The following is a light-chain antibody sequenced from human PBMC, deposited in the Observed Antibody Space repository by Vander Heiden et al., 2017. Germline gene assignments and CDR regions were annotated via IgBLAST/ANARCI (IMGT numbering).Light chain of an antibody. CDR2: ASS. J-gene: IGKJ4*01. CDR3: QRCDTTPRT. Sequence: EIQRANSPSSPSASVGDSVTITCRANQSISSYLNWYQQKPGKAPKLLIYASSSLHSGVPSRFSRRASATDFTLTISMLPPEDFTTYYCQRCDTTPRTFGGGTKVEIK. V-gene: IGKV1-39*01. CDR1: QSISSY.